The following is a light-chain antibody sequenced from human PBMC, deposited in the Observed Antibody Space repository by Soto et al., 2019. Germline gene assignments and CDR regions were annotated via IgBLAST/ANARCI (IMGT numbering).Light chain of an antibody. Sequence: QSVLTQPASVSGSPGQSITISCAGTSSEVGGYNYVSWYQQHPGKVPRLIISDVNKRPSGVSDRFSGSKSGNTASLTISGLQAEDEADYYCASFTRSVTVVFGGGTKVTVL. CDR1: SSEVGGYNY. CDR3: ASFTRSVTVV. V-gene: IGLV2-14*03. J-gene: IGLJ2*01. CDR2: DVN.